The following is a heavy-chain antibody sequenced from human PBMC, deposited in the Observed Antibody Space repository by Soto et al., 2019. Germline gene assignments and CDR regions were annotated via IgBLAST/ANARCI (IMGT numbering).Heavy chain of an antibody. D-gene: IGHD1-26*01. Sequence: QITLKESGPALVKPTQTLTLTCSFSGFSLSTSGVGVGWVRQAPGKALEWLTLFYWDDDRRYNPSLKSRLTFAKDTSRNQVVLTMTNMDPVDTATYYCAHGSSIVGAPAFAYWGQGILVTVSS. CDR3: AHGSSIVGAPAFAY. CDR1: GFSLSTSGVG. V-gene: IGHV2-5*02. CDR2: FYWDDDR. J-gene: IGHJ4*02.